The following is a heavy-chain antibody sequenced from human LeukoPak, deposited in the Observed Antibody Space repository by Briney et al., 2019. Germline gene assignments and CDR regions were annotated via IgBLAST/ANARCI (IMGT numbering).Heavy chain of an antibody. Sequence: PSETLSLTCAVYGGSFSGYYWSWIRQPPGKGLEWIGEINHSGSTNYNPSLKSRVTISVDTSKNQFSLKLSSVTAADTAVYYCAREEPGGYGRSWYEDDVFNYWSQEPLATVSS. D-gene: IGHD6-13*01. CDR3: AREEPGGYGRSWYEDDVFNY. CDR1: GGSFSGYY. V-gene: IGHV4-34*01. J-gene: IGHJ4*02. CDR2: INHSGST.